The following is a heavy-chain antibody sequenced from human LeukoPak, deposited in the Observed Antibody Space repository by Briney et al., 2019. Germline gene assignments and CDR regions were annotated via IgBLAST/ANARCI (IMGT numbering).Heavy chain of an antibody. CDR1: GGSISSYY. J-gene: IGHJ2*01. Sequence: SETLSLTCTVSGGSISSYYWGWIRQPPGKGLEWIGYIYYSGSTNYNPSLKSRVTISVDPSKNQFSLKLSSVTAADTAVYYCARGAPYYDILTGLNWYFDLWGRGTLVTVSS. CDR3: ARGAPYYDILTGLNWYFDL. V-gene: IGHV4-59*01. D-gene: IGHD3-9*01. CDR2: IYYSGST.